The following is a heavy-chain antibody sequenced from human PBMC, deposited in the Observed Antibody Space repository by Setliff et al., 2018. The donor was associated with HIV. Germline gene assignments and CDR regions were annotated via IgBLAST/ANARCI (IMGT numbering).Heavy chain of an antibody. CDR3: ARRGGYTYAYDS. Sequence: KTSETLSLTCIVPGGSIRSGGYYWSWIRQHPGKGLEWIGYIYYSGSTSYNPSLKSRVSISADTSKNQVSLKVSSVTAADTAVYYCARRGGYTYAYDSWGQGTLVTVSS. CDR2: IYYSGST. J-gene: IGHJ4*02. CDR1: GGSIRSGGYY. V-gene: IGHV4-31*03. D-gene: IGHD5-18*01.